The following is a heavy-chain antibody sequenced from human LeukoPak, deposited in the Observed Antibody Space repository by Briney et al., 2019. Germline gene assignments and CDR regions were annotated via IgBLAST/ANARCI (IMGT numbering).Heavy chain of an antibody. V-gene: IGHV4-30-2*01. CDR2: IYHSGST. Sequence: TSETLSLTCAVSGGSISSGGYSWSWIRQPPGKGLEWIGYIYHSGSTYYNPSLKSRVTISVDRSKNQFSLELSSVTAADTAVYYCARSGVRGVGYFDYWGQGTLVTVSS. CDR1: GGSISSGGYS. J-gene: IGHJ4*02. D-gene: IGHD3-10*01. CDR3: ARSGVRGVGYFDY.